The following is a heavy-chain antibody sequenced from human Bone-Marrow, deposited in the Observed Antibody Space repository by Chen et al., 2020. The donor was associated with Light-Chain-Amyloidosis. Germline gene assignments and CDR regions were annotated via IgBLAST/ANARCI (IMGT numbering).Heavy chain of an antibody. V-gene: IGHV3-21*02. CDR2: ISSRGTYI. CDR3: ATVMYDSSLYPIPASDF. CDR1: GYSFSTYT. J-gene: IGHJ4*02. D-gene: IGHD6-13*01. Sequence: EVQLVESGGGLVKPGGSLRISCAVAGYSFSTYTMKWVRQAPGKGLEWVSSISSRGTYIYYADSVQVRFTISRDNAKKTLYLQMNSLRAEDTAIYYCATVMYDSSLYPIPASDFWGQGTLVTVSS.